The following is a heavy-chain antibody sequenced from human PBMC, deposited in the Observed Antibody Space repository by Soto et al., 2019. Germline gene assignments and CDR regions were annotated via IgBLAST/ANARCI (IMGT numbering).Heavy chain of an antibody. CDR3: VSSEATALDY. Sequence: QVQLQESGPGLVKPSGTLSLTCSVSGNSMSSSNWWNWVRQPPGKGLEWIGEAHHSGRTNYNPSLXSXVXIXFDRSQSIFSLKLASVTAADTAVYYCVSSEATALDYWGQGTLVTVSS. CDR2: AHHSGRT. J-gene: IGHJ4*02. V-gene: IGHV4-4*02. CDR1: GNSMSSSNW.